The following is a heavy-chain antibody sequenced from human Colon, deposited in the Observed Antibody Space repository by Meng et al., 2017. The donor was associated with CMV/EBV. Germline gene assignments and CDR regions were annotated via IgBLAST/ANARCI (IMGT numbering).Heavy chain of an antibody. V-gene: IGHV3-74*01. D-gene: IGHD6-19*01. CDR1: GFTFDNYW. J-gene: IGHJ4*02. CDR3: ARCNTAVPGGDY. CDR2: INSDGRST. Sequence: GGSLRLSCAASGFTFDNYWIHWVRQAPGEGLVWVSRINSDGRSTNYADSVKGRFTISRDNAKNTVYLQMNSLRAEDTALYYCARCNTAVPGGDYWGQGTVVTVSS.